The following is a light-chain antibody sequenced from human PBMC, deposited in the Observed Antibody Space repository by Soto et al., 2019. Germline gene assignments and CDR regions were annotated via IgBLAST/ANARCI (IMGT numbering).Light chain of an antibody. V-gene: IGLV1-40*01. J-gene: IGLJ1*01. CDR2: GNG. CDR3: QSYDSSLSGSEV. CDR1: SSNIGAGHD. Sequence: QSVLTRPPSVSGAPGQRVTISCTGSSSNIGAGHDVHWYQHLPGTTPKLLIYGNGNRPSGVPDRFSGSKSGTSASLAITGLKAEDEADYYCQSYDSSLSGSEVFGTGTKLTVL.